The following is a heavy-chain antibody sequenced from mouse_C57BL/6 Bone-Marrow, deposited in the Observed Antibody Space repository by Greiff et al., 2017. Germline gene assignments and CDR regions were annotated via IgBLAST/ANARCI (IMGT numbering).Heavy chain of an antibody. V-gene: IGHV14-1*01. D-gene: IGHD2-5*01. CDR3: TTHNSNYDDY. CDR1: GFNIKDYY. CDR2: IDPEDGDT. J-gene: IGHJ2*01. Sequence: VQLKESGAELVRPGASVKLSCTASGFNIKDYYMHWVKQRPEQGLEWIGRIDPEDGDTEYAPKFQGKATMTAATSSNTANLQLSSLTSEDTAVYYCTTHNSNYDDYWGQGTTLTVSS.